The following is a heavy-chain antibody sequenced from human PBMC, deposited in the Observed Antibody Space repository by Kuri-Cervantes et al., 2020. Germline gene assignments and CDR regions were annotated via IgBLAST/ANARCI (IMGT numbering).Heavy chain of an antibody. CDR3: ARARVRAGVIADFDY. V-gene: IGHV1-69*13. CDR2: IIPIFGTA. J-gene: IGHJ4*02. D-gene: IGHD3-16*02. CDR1: GGTFSSYA. Sequence: SVKVSCKASGGTFSSYAISWVRQAPGQGLEWMGGIIPIFGTANYSQKFQGRVTITADGSTSTAYMELSSLRSEDTAVYCCARARVRAGVIADFDYWGQGTLVTVSS.